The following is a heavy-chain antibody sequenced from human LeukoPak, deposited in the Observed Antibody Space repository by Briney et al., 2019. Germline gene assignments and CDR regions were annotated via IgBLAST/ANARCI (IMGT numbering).Heavy chain of an antibody. J-gene: IGHJ5*01. CDR1: GVTLTRYA. CDR2: ITTSGGNT. V-gene: IGHV3-23*01. CDR3: AKAGYLSSGWLHS. D-gene: IGHD6-13*01. Sequence: GRCLRLSCALSGVTLTRYAMSSGRQTPGKGRECVSAITTSGGNTHYADSVKGRFTFFRDPSKNTLSLQMNRLTADAPAVYYFAKAGYLSSGWLHSWGQGTLVTVPP.